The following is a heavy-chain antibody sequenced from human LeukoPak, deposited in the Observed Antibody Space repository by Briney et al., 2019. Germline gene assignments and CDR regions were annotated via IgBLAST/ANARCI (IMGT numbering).Heavy chain of an antibody. J-gene: IGHJ4*02. D-gene: IGHD2-21*02. CDR1: GYTFTGYY. CDR2: INPNSGGT. V-gene: IGHV1-2*02. CDR3: ATEGFTAYCGGDCYSIGY. Sequence: GASVKVSCKASGYTFTGYYMHWVRQAPGQGLEWMGWINPNSGGTNYAQKFQGRVTMTRDTSTSTAYMQLSSLRSDDTAVYYCATEGFTAYCGGDCYSIGYWGQGTLVTVSS.